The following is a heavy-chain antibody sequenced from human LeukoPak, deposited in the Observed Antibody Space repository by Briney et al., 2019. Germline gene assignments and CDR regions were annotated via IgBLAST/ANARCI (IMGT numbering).Heavy chain of an antibody. D-gene: IGHD3-10*01. J-gene: IGHJ3*02. V-gene: IGHV4-4*07. CDR2: ISTTGST. CDR1: GGSISSYY. Sequence: SETLSLTCTVSGGSISSYYWSWIRQPAGKGLEWIGRISTTGSTNYNTSLTSRITMSVDTSKNQFSLKLSSVTAADTAVYYCARDSFGVNAFSIWGQGTVVTVSS. CDR3: ARDSFGVNAFSI.